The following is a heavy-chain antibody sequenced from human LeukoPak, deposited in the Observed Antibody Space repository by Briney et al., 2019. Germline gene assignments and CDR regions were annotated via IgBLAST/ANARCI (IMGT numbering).Heavy chain of an antibody. D-gene: IGHD3-10*01. J-gene: IGHJ4*02. Sequence: SVKVPCKASGGTLSNYAISWVRQAPGQGLEWMGRIIPIFGTANYAQKFQGRVTITTDESTSAAYMELSSLRSEDTAVYYCAGRYGSETYYSFDYWGQGTLVTVSS. CDR2: IIPIFGTA. V-gene: IGHV1-69*05. CDR1: GGTLSNYA. CDR3: AGRYGSETYYSFDY.